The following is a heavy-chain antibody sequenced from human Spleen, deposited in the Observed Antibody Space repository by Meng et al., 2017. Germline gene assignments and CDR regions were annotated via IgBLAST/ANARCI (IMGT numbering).Heavy chain of an antibody. D-gene: IGHD3-10*01. V-gene: IGHV1-69*05. Sequence: SVKVSCKASGGTFSSYAINWVRQAPGQGLEWMGGIIPIFGITNYAQKFQGRVTITTDESTSTAYMKLNRLRSDDTAVYYCAAEDVTMVRGLIVNDAFDLWGQGTMVTVSS. CDR1: GGTFSSYA. CDR3: AAEDVTMVRGLIVNDAFDL. J-gene: IGHJ3*01. CDR2: IIPIFGIT.